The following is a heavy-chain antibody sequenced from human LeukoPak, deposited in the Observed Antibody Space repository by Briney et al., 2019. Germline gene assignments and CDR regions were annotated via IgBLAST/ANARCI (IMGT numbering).Heavy chain of an antibody. Sequence: GGSLRLSCAASGFTLSSYSMNWVRQAPGKGLEWVSYISSSSSTIYYADSVKGRFTISRDNAKNSLYLQMNSLRAEDTAVYYCARTHDFWTYYYYYWAHGFFYTVSS. D-gene: IGHD3/OR15-3a*01. J-gene: IGHJ4*01. CDR2: ISSSSSTI. V-gene: IGHV3-48*01. CDR3: ARTHDFWTYYYYY. CDR1: GFTLSSYS.